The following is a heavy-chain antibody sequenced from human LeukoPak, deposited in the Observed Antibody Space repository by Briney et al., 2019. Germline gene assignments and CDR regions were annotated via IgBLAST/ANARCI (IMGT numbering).Heavy chain of an antibody. CDR1: GASIYTYH. CDR2: IYSSGST. D-gene: IGHD2-8*01. V-gene: IGHV4-4*07. J-gene: IGHJ4*02. CDR3: ASGVDAFETSGDYFDY. Sequence: SETLSLTCTVSGASIYTYHWNWIRQPAGKGLEWIGRIYSSGSTNYNPSLKGRVTMSVETSTNQVSLKVTSVTAADTAVYYCASGVDAFETSGDYFDYWGQGTLVTVSS.